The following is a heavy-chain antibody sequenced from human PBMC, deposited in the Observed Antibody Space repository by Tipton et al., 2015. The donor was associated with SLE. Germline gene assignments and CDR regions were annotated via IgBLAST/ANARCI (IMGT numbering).Heavy chain of an antibody. CDR2: ISRSSSYI. Sequence: SLRLSCAASGFTFSSYSMNWVRQAPGKGLEWVSSISRSSSYIYYADSVKGRFTISRDNAKNSLYLQMNSLRAEDTALYYCAKDKVWGGYDSPYFDYWGQGTLVTVSS. V-gene: IGHV3-21*04. CDR1: GFTFSSYS. CDR3: AKDKVWGGYDSPYFDY. D-gene: IGHD5-12*01. J-gene: IGHJ4*02.